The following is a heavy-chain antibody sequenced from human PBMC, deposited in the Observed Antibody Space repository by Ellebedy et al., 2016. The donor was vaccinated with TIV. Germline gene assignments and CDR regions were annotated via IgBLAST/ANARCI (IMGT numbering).Heavy chain of an antibody. J-gene: IGHJ4*02. Sequence: GSLRLSCSVSGGSISSYYWSWIRQPPGKGLEWIGYIYYSGITNYNPSLKSRVTISVDTSKNRFSLKLTSVTAADTAVYYCARVRRDYGDSFKYWGQGTLVTVSS. CDR2: IYYSGIT. V-gene: IGHV4-59*01. D-gene: IGHD4-17*01. CDR1: GGSISSYY. CDR3: ARVRRDYGDSFKY.